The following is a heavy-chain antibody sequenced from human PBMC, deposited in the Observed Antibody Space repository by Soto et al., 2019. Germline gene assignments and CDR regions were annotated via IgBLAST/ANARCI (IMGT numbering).Heavy chain of an antibody. CDR3: ARGSVWFGELHRHFDY. V-gene: IGHV4-34*01. CDR2: INHSGST. Sequence: TSETLSLTCAVYGVSFIGYYWSWIRQPPGKGLEWIGEINHSGSTNYNPSLKSRVTISVDTSKNQFSLKLSSVTAADTAVYYCARGSVWFGELHRHFDYWGQGTLVTVSS. CDR1: GVSFIGYY. J-gene: IGHJ4*02. D-gene: IGHD3-10*01.